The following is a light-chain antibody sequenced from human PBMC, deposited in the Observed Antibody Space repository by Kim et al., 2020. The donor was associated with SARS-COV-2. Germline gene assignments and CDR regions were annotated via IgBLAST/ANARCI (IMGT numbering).Light chain of an antibody. V-gene: IGKV3-20*01. J-gene: IGKJ1*01. Sequence: SPGERATLSCRASQRVNSNSLAWFQQKPGQAPRLLIYGASSRAAGIPDRFSGSGSETDFTLTISRLEAEDIAVYYCQKYDNAPWTFGQGTKVDIK. CDR3: QKYDNAPWT. CDR2: GAS. CDR1: QRVNSNS.